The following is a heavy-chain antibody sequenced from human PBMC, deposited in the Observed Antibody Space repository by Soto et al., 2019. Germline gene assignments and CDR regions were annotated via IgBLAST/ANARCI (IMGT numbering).Heavy chain of an antibody. CDR3: AKQRADYGSGSDTYYLDF. Sequence: EVQLLESGGGLVQPGGSLRLSCSTSGFTCSTYAMHWVRQAPGKGLEWVSGLSGSGGTTYYADSVRGRFNISRDNSKNPLFLQMNSLRAEDTALYYCAKQRADYGSGSDTYYLDFWGQGTLITVSS. CDR2: LSGSGGTT. CDR1: GFTCSTYA. J-gene: IGHJ4*02. D-gene: IGHD3-10*01. V-gene: IGHV3-23*01.